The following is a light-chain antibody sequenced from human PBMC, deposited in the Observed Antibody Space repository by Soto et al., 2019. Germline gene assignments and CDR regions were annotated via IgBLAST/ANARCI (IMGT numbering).Light chain of an antibody. CDR1: TSNLGGNT. Sequence: QSVLTQPPSVSGTPGHKVSISAPGVTSNLGGNTVNWYQQLPGTAPKLLIYTNNQRPSGVPDRFSGSKSGTSASLAISGLRSEDEADFYCAAWDDSLNAVVFGGGTKLTVL. CDR3: AAWDDSLNAVV. CDR2: TNN. J-gene: IGLJ2*01. V-gene: IGLV1-44*01.